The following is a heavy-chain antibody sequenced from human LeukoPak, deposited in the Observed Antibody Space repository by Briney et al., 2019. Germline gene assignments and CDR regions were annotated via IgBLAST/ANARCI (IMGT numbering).Heavy chain of an antibody. Sequence: GRSLRLSCAASGFTFSSYSMNWVRQAPGKGLEWVSSISSSSSYIYYADSVKGRFTISRDNAKNSLYLQMNSLRAEDTAVYYCARVPSSGRYDYWGQGTLVTVSS. CDR2: ISSSSSYI. V-gene: IGHV3-21*01. CDR1: GFTFSSYS. D-gene: IGHD6-19*01. J-gene: IGHJ4*02. CDR3: ARVPSSGRYDY.